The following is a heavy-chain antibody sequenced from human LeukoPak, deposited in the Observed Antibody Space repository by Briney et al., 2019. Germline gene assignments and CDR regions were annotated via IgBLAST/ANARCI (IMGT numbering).Heavy chain of an antibody. CDR3: VRDHDSNSGAFHF. Sequence: PGGSLRLSCAASEFPFGTSGMNWFRQAPGKGLEWVSFIGSSSAPIYYADSVKGRFTISRDNTKNSLYLQINSLRADDTAVYYCVRDHDSNSGAFHFWGQGTMVTVSS. J-gene: IGHJ3*01. D-gene: IGHD6-6*01. V-gene: IGHV3-21*05. CDR1: EFPFGTSG. CDR2: IGSSSAPI.